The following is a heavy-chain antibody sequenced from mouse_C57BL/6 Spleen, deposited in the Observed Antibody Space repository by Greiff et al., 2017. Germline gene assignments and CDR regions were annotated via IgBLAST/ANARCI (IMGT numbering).Heavy chain of an antibody. CDR3: ARPSYYGSHYAMDY. D-gene: IGHD1-1*01. CDR1: GFSLTSYG. V-gene: IGHV2-2*01. Sequence: QVQLKESGPGLVQPSQSLSITCTVSGFSLTSYGVHWVRQSPGKGLEWLGVIWSGGSTDYNAAFISRLSISKDNSKSQVFFKMNSLQADDTAIYYCARPSYYGSHYAMDYWGQGTSVTVSS. J-gene: IGHJ4*01. CDR2: IWSGGST.